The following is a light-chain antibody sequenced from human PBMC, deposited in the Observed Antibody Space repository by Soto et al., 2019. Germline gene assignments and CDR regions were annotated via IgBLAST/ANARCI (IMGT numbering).Light chain of an antibody. Sequence: EIVLTQSPATLSLSPGERATLSCRASQSVSSYLAWYQQKPGQAPRLLIYDASNRATGIPARFSGSGSGTAFTLTISRLAPEDFAVYYCQQRSNWPRGTFGQGTKLEIK. J-gene: IGKJ2*02. V-gene: IGKV3-11*01. CDR2: DAS. CDR3: QQRSNWPRGT. CDR1: QSVSSY.